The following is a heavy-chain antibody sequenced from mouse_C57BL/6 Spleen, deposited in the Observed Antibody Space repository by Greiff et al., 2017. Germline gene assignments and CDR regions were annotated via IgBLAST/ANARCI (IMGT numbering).Heavy chain of an antibody. Sequence: VQLQQSGTVLARPGASVKMSCKTSGYTFTSYWMHWVKQRPGQGLEWIGAIYPGNSDTSYNQKFKGKAKLTAVTSASTAYMELSSLTNEDSAVYYCTITYDYDGAWFAYWGQGTLVTVSA. CDR3: TITYDYDGAWFAY. CDR2: IYPGNSDT. V-gene: IGHV1-5*01. J-gene: IGHJ3*01. D-gene: IGHD2-4*01. CDR1: GYTFTSYW.